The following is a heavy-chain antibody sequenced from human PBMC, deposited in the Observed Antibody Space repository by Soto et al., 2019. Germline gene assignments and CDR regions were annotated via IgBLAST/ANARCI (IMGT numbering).Heavy chain of an antibody. CDR3: ARVYVWGSYRKNWFDP. Sequence: SETLSLTCTVSGDSISSGGYYWSWIRQHPGKGLEWIGYIYYSGSTYYNPSLKSRVTISVDTSKNQFSLKLSSVTAADTAVYYCARVYVWGSYRKNWFDPWGQGTLVTVSS. CDR2: IYYSGST. CDR1: GDSISSGGYY. V-gene: IGHV4-31*03. D-gene: IGHD3-16*02. J-gene: IGHJ5*02.